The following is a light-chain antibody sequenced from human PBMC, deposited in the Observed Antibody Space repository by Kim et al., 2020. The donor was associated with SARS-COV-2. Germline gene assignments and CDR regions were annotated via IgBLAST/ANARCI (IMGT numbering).Light chain of an antibody. CDR1: SSDVGGYNY. CDR2: DVI. J-gene: IGLJ2*01. CDR3: CSYAGSYTYVI. V-gene: IGLV2-11*01. Sequence: QSALTQLRSVSGTPGQSVTISCTGTSSDVGGYNYVSWYQQHPAKAPKHMIYDVIKRPSGVPDRFSGSKSGNSASLTISGLQAEDEAVYYCCSYAGSYTYVIFGGGTQLIVL.